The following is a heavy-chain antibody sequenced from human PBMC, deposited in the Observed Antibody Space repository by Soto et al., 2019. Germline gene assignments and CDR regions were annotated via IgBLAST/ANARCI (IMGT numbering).Heavy chain of an antibody. CDR3: VKDLNYDNSGFDADF. V-gene: IGHV3-23*01. CDR1: GWAFNDYA. D-gene: IGHD3-22*01. J-gene: IGHJ4*02. CDR2: ISGSGTST. Sequence: EVQLLESGGGLVQPGGSLRLTCEAAGWAFNDYAMNWVRQAPGKGLEWVSGISGSGTSTSYADTVKGRFTISRDNSKNTLYLQMNSLRSEDTAVYYCVKDLNYDNSGFDADFWGLGTLVTVSS.